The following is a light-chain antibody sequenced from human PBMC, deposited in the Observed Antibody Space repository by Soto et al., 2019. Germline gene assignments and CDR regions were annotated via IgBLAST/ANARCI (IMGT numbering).Light chain of an antibody. CDR3: CSYAGHTRAVL. V-gene: IGLV2-23*01. Sequence: QSALTQPASVSGSPGQSITISCTGTSSDIGSYNLVSWYQQHPGKAPKLIIFEGTKRPSGVSYRFSGAKSGNTASLTISGLQAEDEADYYCCSYAGHTRAVLFGGGTKLTVL. CDR2: EGT. CDR1: SSDIGSYNL. J-gene: IGLJ2*01.